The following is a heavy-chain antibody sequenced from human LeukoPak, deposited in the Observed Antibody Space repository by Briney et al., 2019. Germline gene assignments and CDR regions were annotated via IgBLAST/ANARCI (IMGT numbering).Heavy chain of an antibody. J-gene: IGHJ6*03. CDR3: AKSPKSPAISMVRGTSQYNYYMDV. D-gene: IGHD3-10*01. V-gene: IGHV3-30*02. CDR1: EFSVGSNY. Sequence: PGGSLRLSCAASEFSVGSNYMHWVRQAPGKGLEWVAFIRYDGSNKYYADSVKGRFTISRDNSKNTLFLQMNSLRAEDTAVYYCAKSPKSPAISMVRGTSQYNYYMDVWGKGTTVTVSS. CDR2: IRYDGSNK.